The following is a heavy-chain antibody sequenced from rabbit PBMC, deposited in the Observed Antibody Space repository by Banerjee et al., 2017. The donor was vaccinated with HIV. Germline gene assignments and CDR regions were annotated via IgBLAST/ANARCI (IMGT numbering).Heavy chain of an antibody. D-gene: IGHD7-1*01. CDR2: IDTNSDST. J-gene: IGHJ4*01. V-gene: IGHV1S45*01. CDR1: GIDFSSYG. CDR3: AREDYAGYGFFNL. Sequence: QEQLVESGGGLVTLGGSLKVSCKASGIDFSSYGISWVRQAPGKGLELIACIDTNSDSTSYASWAKGRFTISKTSSTTVTLQMTSLTAADTATYFCAREDYAGYGFFNLWGPGTLVTVS.